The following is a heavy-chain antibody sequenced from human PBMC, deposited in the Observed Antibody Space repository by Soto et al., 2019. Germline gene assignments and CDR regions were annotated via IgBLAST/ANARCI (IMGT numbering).Heavy chain of an antibody. J-gene: IGHJ4*02. CDR1: GGSFSGSY. D-gene: IGHD6-19*01. CDR3: AIGPRMWLAGGGY. CDR2: INHSGIT. Sequence: LSLTCAVYGGSFSGSYWSWIRQPPGKGLEWLGEINHSGITAYNPSLKSRITISIDTSKKQFSLKLNSVTAADTAVYYCAIGPRMWLAGGGYWGQGTQVTVSS. V-gene: IGHV4-34*01.